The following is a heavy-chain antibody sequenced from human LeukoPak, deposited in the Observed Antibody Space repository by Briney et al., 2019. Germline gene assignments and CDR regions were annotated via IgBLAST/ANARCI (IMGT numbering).Heavy chain of an antibody. Sequence: GGSLRLSCAASGFTFSSYWMSWVRQAPGKGLEWVANIKQDGSEKYCVDSVKGRFTISRDNAKNSLYLQMNSLRAEDTAVYYCLFTGTITLNFDYWGQGTLVTVSS. CDR2: IKQDGSEK. D-gene: IGHD1-1*01. CDR1: GFTFSSYW. CDR3: LFTGTITLNFDY. V-gene: IGHV3-7*01. J-gene: IGHJ4*02.